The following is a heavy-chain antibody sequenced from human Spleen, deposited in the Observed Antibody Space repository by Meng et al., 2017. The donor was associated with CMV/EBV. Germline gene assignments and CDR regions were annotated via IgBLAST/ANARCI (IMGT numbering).Heavy chain of an antibody. CDR1: GVSFSCYS. D-gene: IGHD1-26*01. Sequence: LTCAVYGVSFSCYSWSWIRQPPGKGLEWIGEINHSGSTNYNPSLKSRVTISVDTSKNQFSLKLSSVTAADTAVYYCARGNGGSYAFDYWGQGTLVTVSS. J-gene: IGHJ4*02. V-gene: IGHV4-34*01. CDR3: ARGNGGSYAFDY. CDR2: INHSGST.